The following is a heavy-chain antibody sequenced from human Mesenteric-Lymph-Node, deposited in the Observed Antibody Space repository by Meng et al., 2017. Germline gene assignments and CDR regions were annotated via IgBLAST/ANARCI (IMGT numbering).Heavy chain of an antibody. D-gene: IGHD4-17*01. CDR3: ASHAQLVPSDGDYGPIES. V-gene: IGHV5-51*01. CDR2: IYPDDSRT. CDR1: GYDFFGYW. Sequence: GGSLRLSCAGSGYDFFGYWIGWVRQMPGKGLELMGIIYPDDSRTIYSPSFQGQVTMSADRSISTAYLQWSNLKASDTDIYYCASHAQLVPSDGDYGPIESWGQGTTVTVSS. J-gene: IGHJ4*02.